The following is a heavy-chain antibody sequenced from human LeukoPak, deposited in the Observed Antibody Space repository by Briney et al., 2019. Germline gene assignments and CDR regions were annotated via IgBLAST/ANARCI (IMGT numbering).Heavy chain of an antibody. CDR1: GGSISSSSYY. V-gene: IGHV4-39*07. D-gene: IGHD6-19*01. J-gene: IGHJ3*02. Sequence: SETLSLTCTVSGGSISSSSYYWGWIRQPPGKGLEWIGSIYYSGSTYYNPSLKSRVTISVDTSKNQFSLKLSSVTAADTAVYYCARDAYSSGWDRNDAFDIWGQGTMVTVSS. CDR2: IYYSGST. CDR3: ARDAYSSGWDRNDAFDI.